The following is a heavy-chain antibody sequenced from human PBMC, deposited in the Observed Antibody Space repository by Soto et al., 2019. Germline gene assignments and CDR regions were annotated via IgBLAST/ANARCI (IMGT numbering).Heavy chain of an antibody. CDR3: AKGGGSARDFDY. V-gene: IGHV3-30*18. D-gene: IGHD1-26*01. CDR1: GGSISSYY. CDR2: TSYDGNNK. J-gene: IGHJ4*02. Sequence: LSLTCTVSGGSISSYYWSWIRQPPGKGLEWVASTSYDGNNKYSADSLKGRFTISRDNSKKMVYLQMTSLGPEDTAVYYCAKGGGSARDFDYWGQGALVTVSS.